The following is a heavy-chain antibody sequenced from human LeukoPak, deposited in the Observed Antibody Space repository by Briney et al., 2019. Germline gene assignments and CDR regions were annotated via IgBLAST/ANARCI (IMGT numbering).Heavy chain of an antibody. D-gene: IGHD3-22*01. J-gene: IGHJ4*02. CDR2: INPSGGST. CDR1: GYTFTSYY. Sequence: ASVKVSCKASGYTFTSYYMHWVRQAPGQGLEWMGIINPSGGSTSYAQKFQGRVTMTRDTSTSTVHMELSSLRSEDTAVYYCARDPPIQQDSSDSSGYYPRYYLDYWGQGTLVTVSS. V-gene: IGHV1-46*01. CDR3: ARDPPIQQDSSDSSGYYPRYYLDY.